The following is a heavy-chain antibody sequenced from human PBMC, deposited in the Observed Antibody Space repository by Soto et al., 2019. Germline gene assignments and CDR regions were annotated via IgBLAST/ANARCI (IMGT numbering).Heavy chain of an antibody. J-gene: IGHJ3*02. D-gene: IGHD2-2*01. Sequence: EVQLVESGGDLVQPGGSLRLSCAASGFTFSGHWMHWVRQVPGKGLEWVSRINTDGGTSAYADSVKGRFTISRDNAKNTLYLQMNALRAEDTAVCYCAREAGYCSRTSCYRRAFDTWGQGTTVTVSS. CDR3: AREAGYCSRTSCYRRAFDT. V-gene: IGHV3-74*03. CDR2: INTDGGTS. CDR1: GFTFSGHW.